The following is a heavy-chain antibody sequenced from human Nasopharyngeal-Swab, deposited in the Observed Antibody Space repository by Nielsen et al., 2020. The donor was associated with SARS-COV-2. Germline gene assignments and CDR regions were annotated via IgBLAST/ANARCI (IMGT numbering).Heavy chain of an antibody. J-gene: IGHJ4*02. V-gene: IGHV1-69*13. Sequence: SVKVSCKASGYTFTSYGISWVRQAPGQGLEWMGGIIPIFGTANYAQKFQGRVTITADESTSTAYMELSSLRSEDTAVYYCARKQWLVWGGFDYWGQGTLVTVSS. D-gene: IGHD6-19*01. CDR3: ARKQWLVWGGFDY. CDR2: IIPIFGTA. CDR1: GYTFTSYG.